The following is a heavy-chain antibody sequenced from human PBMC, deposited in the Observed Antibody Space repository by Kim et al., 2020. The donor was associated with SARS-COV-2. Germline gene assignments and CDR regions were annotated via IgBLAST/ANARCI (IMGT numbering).Heavy chain of an antibody. V-gene: IGHV3-30*18. J-gene: IGHJ4*02. D-gene: IGHD3-10*01. Sequence: GGSLRLSCAASGFTFSSYGMHWVRQAPGKGLEWVAVISYDGSNKYYADSVKGQFTISRDNSKNTLYLQMNSLRAEDTAVYYCAKDRGEGLYYYGSGSYGYFDYWGQGTLVTVSS. CDR3: AKDRGEGLYYYGSGSYGYFDY. CDR2: ISYDGSNK. CDR1: GFTFSSYG.